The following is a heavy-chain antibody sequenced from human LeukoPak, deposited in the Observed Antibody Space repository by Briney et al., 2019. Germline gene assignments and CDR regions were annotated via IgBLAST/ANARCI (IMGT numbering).Heavy chain of an antibody. J-gene: IGHJ4*02. D-gene: IGHD3-10*01. Sequence: GGSLRLSCAASGFTFSSYAMSWVRQAPGKGLEWVSAISGSGGSTYYADSVKGRFTISRDNSKNTLYLQMNSLRAEDTAVYYCAKDGISMIRGVIVTVYDEYWGQGTLVTVSS. CDR1: GFTFSSYA. CDR3: AKDGISMIRGVIVTVYDEY. CDR2: ISGSGGST. V-gene: IGHV3-23*01.